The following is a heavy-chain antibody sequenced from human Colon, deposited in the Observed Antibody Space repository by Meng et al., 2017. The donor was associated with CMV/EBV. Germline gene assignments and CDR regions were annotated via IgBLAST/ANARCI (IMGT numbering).Heavy chain of an antibody. J-gene: IGHJ6*02. CDR3: AKDDYRYYHGMDV. CDR1: GFTFSDYY. CDR2: ISSSGSTI. D-gene: IGHD4-11*01. Sequence: GGSLRLSCAASGFTFSDYYMSWIRQAPGKGLEWVSYISSSGSTIYYADSVKGRFTISRDNAKNSLYLQMNSLRAEDTAVYYCAKDDYRYYHGMDVWGQGTTVTVSS. V-gene: IGHV3-11*01.